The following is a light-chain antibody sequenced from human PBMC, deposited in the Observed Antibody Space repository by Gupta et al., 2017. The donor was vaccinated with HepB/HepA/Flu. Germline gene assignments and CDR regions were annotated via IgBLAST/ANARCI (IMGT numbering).Light chain of an antibody. J-gene: IGLJ1*01. V-gene: IGLV2-14*03. Sequence: QSALTQPASVSGSPGQSITISCTGTSSDVGLYNYVSWYQQHPGKVPKLMIYDVRNRPSGVSDRFSGSKSGNTASLTISGLQAEDEADYYCSSYTSSRTPYVFGTGTKVTVL. CDR1: SSDVGLYNY. CDR2: DVR. CDR3: SSYTSSRTPYV.